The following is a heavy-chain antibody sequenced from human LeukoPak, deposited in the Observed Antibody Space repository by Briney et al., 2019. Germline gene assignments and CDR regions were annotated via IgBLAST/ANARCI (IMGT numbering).Heavy chain of an antibody. D-gene: IGHD6-13*01. CDR2: IKEDGSEK. Sequence: GGSLRLSCAASGFTFSNYWMSWVRQAPGKGLECVSNIKEDGSEKYYVDSVKGRFPISRNNASNSLYLQLNSRRAEETAVYYCSSGRQLGFWGQGTLVTVSS. CDR1: GFTFSNYW. J-gene: IGHJ4*02. CDR3: SSGRQLGF. V-gene: IGHV3-7*01.